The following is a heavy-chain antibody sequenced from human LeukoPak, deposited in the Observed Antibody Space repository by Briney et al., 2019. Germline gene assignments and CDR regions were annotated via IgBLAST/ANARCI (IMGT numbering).Heavy chain of an antibody. Sequence: GSLRLSCAASGFTFSSYWMTWVRQAPGKGLEWVANIKGDESAKYYVDSVKGRFTISRDNAYNSLYLQMNSLRPEDTAVYYCARDRPWNYYYYGMDVWGQGTTVTVSS. CDR1: GFTFSSYW. V-gene: IGHV3-7*01. CDR3: ARDRPWNYYYYGMDV. J-gene: IGHJ6*02. CDR2: IKGDESAK. D-gene: IGHD1-1*01.